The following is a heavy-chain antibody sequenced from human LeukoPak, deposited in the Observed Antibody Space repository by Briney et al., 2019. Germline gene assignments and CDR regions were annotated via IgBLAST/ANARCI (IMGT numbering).Heavy chain of an antibody. D-gene: IGHD5-18*01. CDR1: GFTFSSYG. J-gene: IGHJ6*03. Sequence: GGSLRLSCAASGFTFSSYGMSWVRQAPGKGLEWVSAISCSGGSTYYGDSVKRRFTISRDNSKNTLYLQMNSLRAEDTAVYYCAKEVTRHYYYMDVWGKGTTVTISS. CDR2: ISCSGGST. V-gene: IGHV3-23*01. CDR3: AKEVTRHYYYMDV.